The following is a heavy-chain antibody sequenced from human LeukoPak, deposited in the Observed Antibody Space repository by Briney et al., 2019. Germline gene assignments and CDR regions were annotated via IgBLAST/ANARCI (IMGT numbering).Heavy chain of an antibody. D-gene: IGHD3-16*01. CDR2: VTGSSSTI. Sequence: PGGSLRLSCAATGFTLSSYSMNWVRQAPGKGLEWVSYVTGSSSTISYADSVKGGFTISRDNARNSLYLQMNSLRAEDTAVYYCATDRNWAFDYWGQGTLVTVSS. V-gene: IGHV3-48*01. J-gene: IGHJ4*02. CDR3: ATDRNWAFDY. CDR1: GFTLSSYS.